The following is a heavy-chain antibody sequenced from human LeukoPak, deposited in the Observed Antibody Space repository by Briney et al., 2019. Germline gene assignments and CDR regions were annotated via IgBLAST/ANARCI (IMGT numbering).Heavy chain of an antibody. D-gene: IGHD2-15*01. CDR2: ISYDGSNK. J-gene: IGHJ4*02. V-gene: IGHV3-30*18. Sequence: PGRSLRLSCAASGFTFSSYGMHWVRQAPGKGLEWVAAISYDGSNKYYADSVKGRFTISRDNSKNTLYLQMNSLRAEDTAVYYCAKILGYCSGGSCLFDYWGQGTLVTVSS. CDR3: AKILGYCSGGSCLFDY. CDR1: GFTFSSYG.